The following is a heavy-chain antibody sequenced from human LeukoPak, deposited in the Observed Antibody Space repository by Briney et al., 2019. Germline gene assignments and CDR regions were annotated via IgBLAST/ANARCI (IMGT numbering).Heavy chain of an antibody. CDR1: GGSIRSGGYY. V-gene: IGHV4-30-2*01. CDR3: ARDSPKRYSGSYFDY. Sequence: SETLSLTCTVSGGSIRSGGYYWSWIRQPPGKGLEWIGFIYDSGSTSYNSSLKSRVAISVDRSKNQFSLELSSVTAADTAVYYCARDSPKRYSGSYFDYWGQGTLVTVSS. D-gene: IGHD1-26*01. CDR2: IYDSGST. J-gene: IGHJ4*02.